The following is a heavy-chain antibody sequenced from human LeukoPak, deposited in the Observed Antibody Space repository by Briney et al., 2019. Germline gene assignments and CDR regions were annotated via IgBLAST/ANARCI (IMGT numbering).Heavy chain of an antibody. J-gene: IGHJ4*02. D-gene: IGHD3-10*01. V-gene: IGHV3-30-3*01. Sequence: GSLGLSCAASGFTFRNYVIHWVRQAPGKGLEWVAVTSSDLNVKLYADSVKGRFTISRDNSRSTLYLQMNSQRPEDTAIYYCAREGYYGSGSPPSLYFDYWGQGTLVTVSS. CDR1: GFTFRNYV. CDR3: AREGYYGSGSPPSLYFDY. CDR2: TSSDLNVK.